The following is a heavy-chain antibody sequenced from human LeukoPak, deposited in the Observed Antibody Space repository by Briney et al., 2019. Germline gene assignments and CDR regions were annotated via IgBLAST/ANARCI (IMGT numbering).Heavy chain of an antibody. CDR3: AEYYYYDSSGYQQYYFDY. Sequence: GGSLRLSCAASGFTFSSYWMSWVRQAPGKGLEWVANIKQDGSEEVYVDSEKGRFTISRDNAKNSLFLQMNTLRAEDTAVYYCAEYYYYDSSGYQQYYFDYWGQGTLVTVSS. V-gene: IGHV3-7*05. CDR2: IKQDGSEE. D-gene: IGHD3-22*01. J-gene: IGHJ4*02. CDR1: GFTFSSYW.